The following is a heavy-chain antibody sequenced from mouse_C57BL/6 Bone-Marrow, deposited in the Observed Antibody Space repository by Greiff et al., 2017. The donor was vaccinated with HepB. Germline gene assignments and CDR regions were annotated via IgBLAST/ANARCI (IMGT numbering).Heavy chain of an antibody. CDR2: IDPSDSYT. J-gene: IGHJ1*03. CDR3: ARKRIYYGNFYWYFDV. Sequence: VQLQQPGAELVRPGTSVKLSCKASGYTFTSYWMHWVKQRPGQGLEWIGVIDPSDSYTNYNQKFKGKATLTVDTSSSTAYMQLRSLTSEDSAVYYCARKRIYYGNFYWYFDVWGTGTTVTVSS. V-gene: IGHV1-59*01. D-gene: IGHD2-1*01. CDR1: GYTFTSYW.